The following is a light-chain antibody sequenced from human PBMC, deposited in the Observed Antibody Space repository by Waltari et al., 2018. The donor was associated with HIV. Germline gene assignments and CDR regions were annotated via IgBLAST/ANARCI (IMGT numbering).Light chain of an antibody. J-gene: IGKJ3*01. CDR3: QQSYSTPCT. CDR2: AAS. CDR1: QSISSY. Sequence: IQMTQSPSSLSASVGARFTIPCRASQSISSYLTWYQQKPGKATKLLIYAASSLQSGVPSRFSGSGSGTDVTLTISSLQPEDFATYYCQQSYSTPCTFGPGTKVDIK. V-gene: IGKV1-39*01.